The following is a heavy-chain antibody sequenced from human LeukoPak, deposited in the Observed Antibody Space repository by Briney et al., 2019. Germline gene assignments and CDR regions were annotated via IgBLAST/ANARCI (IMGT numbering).Heavy chain of an antibody. V-gene: IGHV1-2*02. J-gene: IGHJ2*01. D-gene: IGHD2-2*01. CDR1: GYSFTDYY. CDR3: ARDTSLGYGGSPYWYFDL. CDR2: INPNSGGT. Sequence: ASVKVSCKASGYSFTDYYIHWVRQAPGQGLEWMGWINPNSGGTNYAQMFQGRVTMTWDTSISTAYMELSRLRSDDTAVYYCARDTSLGYGGSPYWYFDLWGRGTLVTVSS.